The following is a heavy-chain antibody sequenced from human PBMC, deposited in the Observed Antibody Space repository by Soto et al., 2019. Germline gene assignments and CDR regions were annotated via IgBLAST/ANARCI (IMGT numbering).Heavy chain of an antibody. J-gene: IGHJ5*02. CDR1: GRTFSSYA. CDR3: ARDRYGANTAPALRDRFEP. D-gene: IGHD4-17*01. V-gene: IGHV1-69*13. Sequence: SVKVSSKASGRTFSSYAISWVRQAPGQGLEWMGGIIPIFGTANYAQKFQGRVTITADESTSTAYMELSSLRSEDTAVYYCARDRYGANTAPALRDRFEPWGQGTRVTVAS. CDR2: IIPIFGTA.